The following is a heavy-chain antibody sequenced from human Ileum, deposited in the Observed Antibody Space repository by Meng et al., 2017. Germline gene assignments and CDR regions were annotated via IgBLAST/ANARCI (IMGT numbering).Heavy chain of an antibody. CDR2: IYHSGST. J-gene: IGHJ4*02. D-gene: IGHD1-7*01. CDR1: GGSISSSNW. V-gene: IGHV4-4*02. Sequence: QGQRRESGPGLVKPSGTLSLTCAVSGGSISSSNWWSWVRQPPGKGLEWIGEIYHSGSTNYNPSLKSRVTISVDKSKNQFSLKLSSVTAADTAVYYCASLRYNWNYSADYWGQGTLVTVSS. CDR3: ASLRYNWNYSADY.